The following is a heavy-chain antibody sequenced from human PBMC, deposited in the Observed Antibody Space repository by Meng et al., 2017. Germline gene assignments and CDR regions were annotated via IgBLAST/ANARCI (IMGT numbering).Heavy chain of an antibody. CDR1: GWSFSGYY. V-gene: IGHV4-34*01. Sequence: QAELPEWSAGLLKPSETLSLTCAAYGWSFSGYYWSWIRQPPGKGLEWIGEINHSGSTNYNPSLKSRVTISVDTSKNQFSLKLSSVTAADTAVYYCARRRGGSSDWFDPWGQGTLVTVSS. CDR2: INHSGST. J-gene: IGHJ5*02. D-gene: IGHD6-6*01. CDR3: ARRRGGSSDWFDP.